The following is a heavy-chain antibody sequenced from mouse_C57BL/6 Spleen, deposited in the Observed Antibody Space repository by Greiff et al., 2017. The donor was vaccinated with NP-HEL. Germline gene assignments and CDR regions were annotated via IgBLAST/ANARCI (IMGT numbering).Heavy chain of an antibody. D-gene: IGHD2-3*01. CDR3: ARYDGYYDYYAMDY. Sequence: VQLKESGPELVKPGASVKISCKASGYSFTSYYMNWVKQSPEKSLEWIGEINPSTGGTTYNQKFKAKATLTVDKSSSTAYMQLKSLTSEDSAVYYCARYDGYYDYYAMDYWGQGTSVTVSS. CDR1: GYSFTSYY. J-gene: IGHJ4*01. V-gene: IGHV1-42*01. CDR2: INPSTGGT.